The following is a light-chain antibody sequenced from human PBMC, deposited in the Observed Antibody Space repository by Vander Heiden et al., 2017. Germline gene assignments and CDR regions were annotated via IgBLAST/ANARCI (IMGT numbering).Light chain of an antibody. CDR1: QGINNY. CDR3: QQYDSYPIT. J-gene: IGKJ4*01. Sequence: DIQMTQSPSALSASVGDRVNITCRATQGINNYLGWFQQKPGKVPKSLIYGASNLQSGVPPKFSATASGRDFTLIISNLQPEDSATYYCQQYDSYPITFGGGTKVEI. V-gene: IGKV1-16*02. CDR2: GAS.